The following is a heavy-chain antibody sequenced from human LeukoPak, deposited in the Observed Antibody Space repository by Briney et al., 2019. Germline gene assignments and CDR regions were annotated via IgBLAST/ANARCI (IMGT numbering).Heavy chain of an antibody. V-gene: IGHV3-33*01. CDR1: GLTFANHG. CDR3: ARDRGKDYFGD. J-gene: IGHJ4*02. Sequence: GTSLRLSCVTSGLTFANHGFHWLRQAAGKGLEWVAFVRNDGFDTYHSNSVKGRFSISRDDSRNTVYLQMNSLTAEDTALYYCARDRGKDYFGDWGQGTQVTVSS. CDR2: VRNDGFDT. D-gene: IGHD4-23*01.